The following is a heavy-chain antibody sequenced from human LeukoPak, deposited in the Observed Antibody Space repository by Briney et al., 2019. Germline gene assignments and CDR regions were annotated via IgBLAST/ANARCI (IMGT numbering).Heavy chain of an antibody. V-gene: IGHV1-8*01. CDR2: MNPKSGNT. CDR1: GYTFISYD. D-gene: IGHD3-10*01. J-gene: IGHJ4*02. Sequence: ASVKVSRKASGYTFISYDINWVRQATGQGLEWMGWMNPKSGNTGYAQKFQAKVTFTRNTSISTAYMELSSLRFQDTAVYYCARAIRVIRGTVQYHFDNWGQGTLVTVSS. CDR3: ARAIRVIRGTVQYHFDN.